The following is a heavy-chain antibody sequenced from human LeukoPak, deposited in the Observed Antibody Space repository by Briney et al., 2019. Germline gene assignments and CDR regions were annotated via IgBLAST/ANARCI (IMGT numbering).Heavy chain of an antibody. Sequence: PSETLSLTCTVSGGSISSYYWSWIRQPPGKGLEWIGYIYYSGSTNYNPSLKSRVTISVDTSKNRFSLKLSSVTAADTAVYYCARDRGYDILTGYAFDIWGQGTMVTVSS. V-gene: IGHV4-59*12. CDR1: GGSISSYY. CDR3: ARDRGYDILTGYAFDI. D-gene: IGHD3-9*01. CDR2: IYYSGST. J-gene: IGHJ3*02.